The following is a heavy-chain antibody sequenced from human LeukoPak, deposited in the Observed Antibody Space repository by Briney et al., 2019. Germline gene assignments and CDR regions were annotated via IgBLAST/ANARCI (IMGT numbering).Heavy chain of an antibody. CDR3: ARDQAYYYDSSGYYTPGIWFDP. CDR2: ISPNSGGT. V-gene: IGHV1-2*02. CDR1: GYTFTGYY. J-gene: IGHJ5*02. D-gene: IGHD3-22*01. Sequence: ASVKVSCKASGYTFTGYYMHWVRQAPGQGLEWMGWISPNSGGTNYAQKFQGRVTMTRDTSISTAYMELSRLRSDDTAVYYCARDQAYYYDSSGYYTPGIWFDPWGQGTLVTVSS.